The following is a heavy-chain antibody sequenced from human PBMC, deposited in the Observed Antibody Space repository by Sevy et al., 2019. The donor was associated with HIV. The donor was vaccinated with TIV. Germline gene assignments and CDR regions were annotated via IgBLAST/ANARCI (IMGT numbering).Heavy chain of an antibody. J-gene: IGHJ3*02. V-gene: IGHV4-38-2*02. Sequence: SETLSLTCAVSGYSISSGYYWGWIRQPPGKGLEWIGSIYHSGSTYYNPSLKSRVTISVDTSKNQFSLKLSSVTAADTAVYYCARDPDYSSSWLAFDIWGQGTMVTVSS. CDR1: GYSISSGYY. D-gene: IGHD6-13*01. CDR2: IYHSGST. CDR3: ARDPDYSSSWLAFDI.